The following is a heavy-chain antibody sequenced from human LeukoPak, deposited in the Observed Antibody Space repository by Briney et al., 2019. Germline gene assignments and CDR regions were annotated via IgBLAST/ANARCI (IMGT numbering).Heavy chain of an antibody. D-gene: IGHD5-18*01. CDR3: ARRGLWLTFDY. V-gene: IGHV4-39*01. J-gene: IGHJ4*02. CDR2: IYYSGST. CDR1: GGSISSSSYY. Sequence: PSETLSLTCTVSGGSISSSSYYWGWIRQPPGKGLEWIGSIYYSGSTYYNPSLKSRVTISVDTSKNQFSLKLSSVTAADTAVYYCARRGLWLTFDYWGQGTPVTVSS.